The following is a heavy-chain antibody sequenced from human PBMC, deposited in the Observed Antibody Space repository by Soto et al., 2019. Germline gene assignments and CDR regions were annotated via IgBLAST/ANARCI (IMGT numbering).Heavy chain of an antibody. V-gene: IGHV3-30-3*01. CDR1: GFTFSSHA. CDR2: ISYDGSNK. CDR3: ASRDDYGDSEWIYYFDY. Sequence: QVQLVESGGGVVQPGRSLRLSCAASGFTFSSHAMHWVRQAPGKGLEWVAVISYDGSNKYYADSVKGRFTISRDNSKNTLYLQMNSLRAEDTAVYYCASRDDYGDSEWIYYFDYWGQGTLVTVSS. J-gene: IGHJ4*02. D-gene: IGHD4-17*01.